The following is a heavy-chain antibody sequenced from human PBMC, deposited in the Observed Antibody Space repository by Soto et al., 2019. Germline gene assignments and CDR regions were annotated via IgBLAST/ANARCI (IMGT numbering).Heavy chain of an antibody. CDR3: ARDQTADYYGSGSYYKPIDY. CDR1: GFTFSSYS. D-gene: IGHD3-10*01. CDR2: ISSSSSYI. Sequence: GGSLRLSCAASGFTFSSYSMNWVRQAPGKGLEWVSSISSSSSYIYYADSVKGRFTISRDNAKNSLYLQMNSLRAEDTAVYYCARDQTADYYGSGSYYKPIDYWGQGTLVTVSS. J-gene: IGHJ4*02. V-gene: IGHV3-21*01.